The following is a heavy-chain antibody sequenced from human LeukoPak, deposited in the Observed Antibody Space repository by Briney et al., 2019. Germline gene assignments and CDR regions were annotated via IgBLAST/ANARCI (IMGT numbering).Heavy chain of an antibody. CDR2: IKQDGSEK. CDR3: ATMAGYSSGWLLADYFDY. D-gene: IGHD6-19*01. Sequence: PGGSLRLSCAASGFTFSSYWMSWVRQAPGKGLEWVANIKQDGSEKYYVDSVKGRFTISRDNAKSSLYLQMNSLRAEDTAVYYCATMAGYSSGWLLADYFDYWGQGTLVTVSS. J-gene: IGHJ4*02. V-gene: IGHV3-7*01. CDR1: GFTFSSYW.